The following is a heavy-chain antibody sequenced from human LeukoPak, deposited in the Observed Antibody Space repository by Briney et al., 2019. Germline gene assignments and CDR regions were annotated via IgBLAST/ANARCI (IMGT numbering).Heavy chain of an antibody. D-gene: IGHD6-13*01. CDR1: GGSFSGYY. CDR3: ARRRWGAAAGTRGWFDP. CDR2: INHSGST. Sequence: PSEPLSLTCAVYGGSFSGYYWSWIRQPPGKGLEWIGEINHSGSTNYNPSLKSRVTISVDTSKNQFSLKLSSVTAADTAVYYCARRRWGAAAGTRGWFDPWGQGTLVTVSS. V-gene: IGHV4-34*01. J-gene: IGHJ5*02.